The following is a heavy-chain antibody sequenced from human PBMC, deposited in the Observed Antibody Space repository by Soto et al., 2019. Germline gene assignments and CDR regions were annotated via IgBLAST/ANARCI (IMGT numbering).Heavy chain of an antibody. D-gene: IGHD2-2*01. CDR3: ARAGPYCSSTSCPTVFDY. Sequence: ASVKVSCKASGFTFTSSAVQWVRQARGQRLDCIVLFNFGNGNTKYSLKFQGRFTITRDISASTAYMELSSLRSEDTALYYCARAGPYCSSTSCPTVFDYWGQGTLVTVSS. V-gene: IGHV1-3*01. CDR1: GFTFTSSA. CDR2: FNFGNGNT. J-gene: IGHJ4*02.